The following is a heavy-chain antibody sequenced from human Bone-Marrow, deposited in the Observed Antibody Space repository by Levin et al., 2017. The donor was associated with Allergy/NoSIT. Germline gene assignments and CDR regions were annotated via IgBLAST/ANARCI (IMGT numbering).Heavy chain of an antibody. J-gene: IGHJ4*02. CDR3: AREECSSTSCYAFYFDY. V-gene: IGHV5-10-1*01. Sequence: GESLKISCKGSGYSFTSYWISWVRQMPGKGLEWMGRIDPSDSYTNYSPSFQGHVTISADKSISTAYLQWSSLKASDTAMYYCAREECSSTSCYAFYFDYWGQGTLVTVSS. D-gene: IGHD2-2*01. CDR1: GYSFTSYW. CDR2: IDPSDSYT.